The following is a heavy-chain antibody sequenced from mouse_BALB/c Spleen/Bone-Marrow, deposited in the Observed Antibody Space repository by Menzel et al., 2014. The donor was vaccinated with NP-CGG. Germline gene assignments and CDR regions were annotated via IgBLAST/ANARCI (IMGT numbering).Heavy chain of an antibody. CDR3: ARGRAYDTSYWFAY. D-gene: IGHD1-1*01. J-gene: IGHJ3*01. V-gene: IGHV3-2*02. CDR2: IKFSGRT. Sequence: EVQRVEWGPGLVKPSQSLSLTCTVTGYSITSGYAWSWIRQFPGNRLEWMGHIKFSGRTDFNPSFKCRISITRDTAKIQFFLQLNSVTSEDTATYSCARGRAYDTSYWFAYWGQGTLVTVSA. CDR1: GYSITSGYA.